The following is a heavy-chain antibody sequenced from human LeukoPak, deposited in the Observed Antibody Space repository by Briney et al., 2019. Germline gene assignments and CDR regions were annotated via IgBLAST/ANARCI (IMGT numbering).Heavy chain of an antibody. CDR3: ARAQTYGDSRLLLDY. Sequence: GGSLRLSCAASGFTFSSSAMSWVRQAPGKGLEWVANIKQDGSEKYYVDSVKGRFTISRDNAKNSLYLQMNSLRVEDTALYYCARAQTYGDSRLLLDYWGQGTLVTVSS. CDR2: IKQDGSEK. D-gene: IGHD2-21*02. J-gene: IGHJ4*02. CDR1: GFTFSSSA. V-gene: IGHV3-7*03.